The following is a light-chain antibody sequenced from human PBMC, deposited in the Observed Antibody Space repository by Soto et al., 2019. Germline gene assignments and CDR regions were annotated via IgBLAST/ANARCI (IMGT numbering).Light chain of an antibody. J-gene: IGKJ5*01. CDR3: QQYNDWPRT. V-gene: IGKV3-15*01. CDR1: QSVSSN. Sequence: EIVMTQSPATLSVSPGERATLSCRASQSVSSNLAWYQQKPGQAPRLLIYGASTRATGIPARFSGGGSGTEFTLTISSLQYEDFEVYYCQQYNDWPRTLGQGTRPEIK. CDR2: GAS.